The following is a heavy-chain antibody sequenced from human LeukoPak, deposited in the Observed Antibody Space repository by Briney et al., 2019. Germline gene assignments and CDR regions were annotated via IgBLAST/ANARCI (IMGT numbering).Heavy chain of an antibody. CDR2: PWYDGRNN. J-gene: IGHJ6*01. Sequence: GGSLRLSCAASGFTFSSYGMHWVRRAPGKGLEWVAVPWYDGRNNYYAASVKGRFTISRDDSKTTVYLLMNSLRAEDTAVYYCAREVAPLYFHYGMDVWGEGTLVTVSS. CDR3: AREVAPLYFHYGMDV. D-gene: IGHD2-21*01. CDR1: GFTFSSYG. V-gene: IGHV3-33*01.